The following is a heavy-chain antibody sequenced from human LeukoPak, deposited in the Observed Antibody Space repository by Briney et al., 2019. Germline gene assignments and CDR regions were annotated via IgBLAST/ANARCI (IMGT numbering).Heavy chain of an antibody. D-gene: IGHD1-26*01. Sequence: GGSLRLSCAASGFTFSSYAMSWVRQAPGKWLEWVSASRVSGGSTYCADSVKGRFTISRDNSKNTLYLQMNSLRAEDTAVYYCATGKRSYPLDYWGQGTLVTVSS. CDR3: ATGKRSYPLDY. CDR1: GFTFSSYA. V-gene: IGHV3-23*01. J-gene: IGHJ4*02. CDR2: SRVSGGST.